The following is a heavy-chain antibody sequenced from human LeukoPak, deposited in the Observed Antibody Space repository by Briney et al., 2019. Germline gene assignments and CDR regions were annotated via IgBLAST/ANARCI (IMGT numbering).Heavy chain of an antibody. CDR1: GXSLTSYY. V-gene: IGHV4-4*07. J-gene: IGHJ4*02. Sequence: SETLSLTCTVSGXSLTSYYWSWIRQPAGKGLEWIGRIYSSGRTNYNPSLKSRVTMSVDTSKNQFSLKLRSVTAADTAVYYCARGIMTTVPTLDYWGQGALVTVSS. CDR3: ARGIMTTVPTLDY. CDR2: IYSSGRT. D-gene: IGHD4-17*01.